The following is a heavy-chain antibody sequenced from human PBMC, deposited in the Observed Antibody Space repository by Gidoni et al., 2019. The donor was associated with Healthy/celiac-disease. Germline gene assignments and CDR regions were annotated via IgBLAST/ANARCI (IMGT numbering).Heavy chain of an antibody. D-gene: IGHD3-3*01. Sequence: FTISRDNSKNTLYLQMNSLRAEDTAVYYCAKDYPTFTTSFGVVISDWGQGTLVTVSS. J-gene: IGHJ4*02. V-gene: IGHV3-30*02. CDR3: AKDYPTFTTSFGVVISD.